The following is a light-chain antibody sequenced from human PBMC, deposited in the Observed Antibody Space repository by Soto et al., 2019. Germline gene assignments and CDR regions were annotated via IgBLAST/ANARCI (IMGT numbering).Light chain of an antibody. J-gene: IGKJ2*01. Sequence: EIVMTQSPANLSVSPGERATLSCRASQSVSSNLAWYQQKPGQGPRLLIYGASTRATGIPARFSGSGSGTEFTLTISSLQSEDFAVYYCQQYNKWPPYTFVQGTKVEIK. V-gene: IGKV3-15*01. CDR3: QQYNKWPPYT. CDR1: QSVSSN. CDR2: GAS.